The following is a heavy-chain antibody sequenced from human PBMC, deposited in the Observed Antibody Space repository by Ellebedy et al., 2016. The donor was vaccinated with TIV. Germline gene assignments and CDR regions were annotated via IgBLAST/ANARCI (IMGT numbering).Heavy chain of an antibody. CDR2: IWYDGNKK. D-gene: IGHD6-13*01. CDR3: ARSPGIDAADVDYYYYMDV. J-gene: IGHJ6*03. CDR1: GFTFNSYG. V-gene: IGHV3-33*01. Sequence: GESLKISXVASGFTFNSYGMHWVRQAPGKGLEWVAVIWYDGNKKVYVDSVKGRFTISRDNSKNTLFLQMNSLRAEDTAVYYCARSPGIDAADVDYYYYMDVWGKGTTVTVSS.